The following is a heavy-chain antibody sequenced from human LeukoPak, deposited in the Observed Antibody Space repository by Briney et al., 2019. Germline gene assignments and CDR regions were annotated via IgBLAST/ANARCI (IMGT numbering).Heavy chain of an antibody. CDR3: ARSDCSGGSCTTFDY. Sequence: ASVKVSCKASGYTFTGYYMHWVRQAPGQGLEWMGIINPSGGSTNYAQKFQGRVTMTTDTSTSTAYMELRSLRSEDTAVYYCARSDCSGGSCTTFDYWGQGTLVTVSS. J-gene: IGHJ4*02. D-gene: IGHD2-15*01. CDR1: GYTFTGYY. CDR2: INPSGGST. V-gene: IGHV1-46*01.